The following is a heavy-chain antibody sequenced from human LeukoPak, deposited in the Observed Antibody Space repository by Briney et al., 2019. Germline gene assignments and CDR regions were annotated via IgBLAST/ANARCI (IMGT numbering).Heavy chain of an antibody. CDR3: VRYGRRANDQPFDV. V-gene: IGHV3-7*01. CDR1: GFTFSNYW. CDR2: IDEDGSET. J-gene: IGHJ3*01. Sequence: GGSLRLSCAVSGFTFSNYWMMWVRQAPGKGLEWVAGIDEDGSETNYVDSVTGRFTVSRDHAKNSLYLQMNTLRAEDTAVYYCVRYGRRANDQPFDVWGQGTMVTVSS. D-gene: IGHD1-1*01.